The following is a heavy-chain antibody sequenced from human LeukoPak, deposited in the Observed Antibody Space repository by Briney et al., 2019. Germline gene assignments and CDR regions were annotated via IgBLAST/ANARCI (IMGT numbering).Heavy chain of an antibody. V-gene: IGHV1-18*01. CDR1: GYTFTNYG. CDR2: ISAYNGNT. J-gene: IGHJ6*03. D-gene: IGHD3-3*01. CDR3: ARVSYDIWSGYSEYMDV. Sequence: ASVKVSCKASGYTFTNYGISWVRQAPGQGLEWMGWISAYNGNTNFAQKLQGRVTMTTETSTSTAYMELRSLGSDDTAVYYCARVSYDIWSGYSEYMDVWGKGTTVTVSS.